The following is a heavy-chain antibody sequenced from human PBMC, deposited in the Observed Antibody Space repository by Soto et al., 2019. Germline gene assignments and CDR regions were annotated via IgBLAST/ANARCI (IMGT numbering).Heavy chain of an antibody. CDR1: GYTFTSYD. V-gene: IGHV1-8*01. Sequence: QVQLVQSGAEVKKPGASVKVSCKASGYTFTSYDINWVRQATGQGLEWMGWMNPNSGNTGYAQKFQGRVTMTRNTSINTAYMELSSLRSEDTAVYYCARSGYSSGWYSIQYYFDYWGQGTLVTVSS. CDR2: MNPNSGNT. J-gene: IGHJ4*02. CDR3: ARSGYSSGWYSIQYYFDY. D-gene: IGHD6-19*01.